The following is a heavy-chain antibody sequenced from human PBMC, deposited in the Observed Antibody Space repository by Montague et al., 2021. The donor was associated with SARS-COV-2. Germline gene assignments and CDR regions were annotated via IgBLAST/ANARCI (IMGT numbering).Heavy chain of an antibody. J-gene: IGHJ3*02. V-gene: IGHV6-1*01. D-gene: IGHD3-9*01. CDR1: GDSVSNKSVA. Sequence: CAISGDSVSNKSVAWNWLRQSPSRGLEWLGRAYYRSKWDSDYAESFKXRLGITPDTSKNQVSLQLNSVIPEDTAVYFCASSGITLTGLDAFDIWGQGTMVTVSS. CDR2: AYYRSKWDS. CDR3: ASSGITLTGLDAFDI.